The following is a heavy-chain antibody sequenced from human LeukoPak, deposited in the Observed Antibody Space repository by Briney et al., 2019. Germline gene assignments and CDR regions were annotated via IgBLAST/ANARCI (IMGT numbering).Heavy chain of an antibody. CDR3: AREGGPSGHWYYDL. CDR2: ISGDGSVA. J-gene: IGHJ2*01. V-gene: IGHV3-64*02. Sequence: GGSLTVSCTPSGFTFSRLSVHCLRQSRGGGVEYGSDISGDGSVAYYSDSVRGRCTISRENSKNTVYLQMGRLRTEDMAVYYCAREGGPSGHWYYDLWGRGTLVTVSS. CDR1: GFTFSRLS.